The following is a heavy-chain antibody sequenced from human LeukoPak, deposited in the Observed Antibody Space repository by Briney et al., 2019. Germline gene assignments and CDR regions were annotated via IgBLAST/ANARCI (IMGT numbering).Heavy chain of an antibody. CDR3: ASGPRVSIFGVVLDLKNNWFDP. CDR1: GYTFTSYY. V-gene: IGHV1-46*03. CDR2: INPSGGST. D-gene: IGHD3-3*01. Sequence: ASVKVSCKASGYTFTSYYMHWVRQAPGHGLEWMGIINPSGGSTGYAQKFQGRVTMTRDTSTSTVYMELSSLRSEDTAVYYCASGPRVSIFGVVLDLKNNWFDPWGQGTLVTVSS. J-gene: IGHJ5*02.